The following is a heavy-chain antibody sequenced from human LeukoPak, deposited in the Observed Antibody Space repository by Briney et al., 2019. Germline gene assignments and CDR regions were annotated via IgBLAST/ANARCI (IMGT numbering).Heavy chain of an antibody. CDR3: ARDGVIAAAGIFY. Sequence: GGSLRLSCAASGFTFSSYGMHWVRQAPGKGLEWVAVIRYDGSNKYYADSVKGRFTISRDNSKNTLYLQMNSLRAEDTAVYYCARDGVIAAAGIFYWGQGTLVTVSS. D-gene: IGHD6-13*01. CDR1: GFTFSSYG. J-gene: IGHJ4*02. CDR2: IRYDGSNK. V-gene: IGHV3-33*01.